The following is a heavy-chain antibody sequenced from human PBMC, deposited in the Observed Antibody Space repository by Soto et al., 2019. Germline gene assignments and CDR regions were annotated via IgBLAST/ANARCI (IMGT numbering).Heavy chain of an antibody. Sequence: EVPLVESGGGLVKPGGSLRLSCAASGFTFSNAWMNWVRQAPGKGLEWVGRIKSKTDGGTTDYAAPVKGRFTISRDDSKNTLYLQMNSLKTEDTAVYYCTAPLWFGEFDFDYWGQGTLVTVSS. CDR3: TAPLWFGEFDFDY. J-gene: IGHJ4*02. V-gene: IGHV3-15*07. CDR2: IKSKTDGGTT. D-gene: IGHD3-10*01. CDR1: GFTFSNAW.